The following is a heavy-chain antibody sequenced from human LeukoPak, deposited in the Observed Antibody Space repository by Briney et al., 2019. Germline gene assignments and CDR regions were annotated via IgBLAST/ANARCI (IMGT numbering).Heavy chain of an antibody. CDR3: ARERRGLAAAAPAHYYYYMDV. V-gene: IGHV4-4*02. Sequence: SETLSLTCAVSGDSISSNDWWSWVRQPPGKGLEWIGEIYHSGSTNYNSSLKSRVTISVDKSKNQFSLKLSSVTAADTAVYYCARERRGLAAAAPAHYYYYMDVWGKETTVSVSS. D-gene: IGHD6-13*01. CDR2: IYHSGST. J-gene: IGHJ6*03. CDR1: GDSISSNDW.